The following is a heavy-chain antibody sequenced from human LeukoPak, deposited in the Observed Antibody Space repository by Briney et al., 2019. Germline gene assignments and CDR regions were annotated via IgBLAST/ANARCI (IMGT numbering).Heavy chain of an antibody. CDR2: IYSGGGT. V-gene: IGHV3-53*01. CDR1: GFTVRTNY. J-gene: IGHJ4*02. CDR3: AREWDSGSYYLGYFDY. Sequence: TGGSLRLSCAASGFTVRTNYMSWVRQTPGKELEWVSVIYSGGGTYYADSVKGRFTISRDNSKNTLYLQMNSLRAEDTAVYYCAREWDSGSYYLGYFDYWGQGTLVTVSS. D-gene: IGHD1-26*01.